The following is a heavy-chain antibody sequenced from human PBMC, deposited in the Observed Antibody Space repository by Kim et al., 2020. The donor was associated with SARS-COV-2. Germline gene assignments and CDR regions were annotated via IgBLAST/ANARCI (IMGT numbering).Heavy chain of an antibody. CDR3: ARAFYYYGSGREPYFDY. Sequence: GGSLRLSCTASGFTFSDYYMSWIRQAPGKGLEWVSYISSSSSYTNYADSVKGRFTISRDNAKNSLYLQMNSLRAEDTAVYYCARAFYYYGSGREPYFDYWGQGNLVTVSS. CDR2: ISSSSSYT. J-gene: IGHJ4*02. D-gene: IGHD3-10*01. CDR1: GFTFSDYY. V-gene: IGHV3-11*05.